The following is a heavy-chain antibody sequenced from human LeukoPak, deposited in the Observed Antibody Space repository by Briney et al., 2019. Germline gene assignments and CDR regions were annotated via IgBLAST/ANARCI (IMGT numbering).Heavy chain of an antibody. V-gene: IGHV4-39*01. CDR2: IYYSGST. D-gene: IGHD4/OR15-4a*01. J-gene: IGHJ4*02. Sequence: SETLSLTCTVSGGSISGSSYYWGWIRQPPGKGLEWIVCIYYSGSTYKNPSCKTRATISVNTSINQFSWKLKSVDATDAAVYFCARHYGAGGQGSPVT. CDR1: GGSISGSSYY. CDR3: ARHYGA.